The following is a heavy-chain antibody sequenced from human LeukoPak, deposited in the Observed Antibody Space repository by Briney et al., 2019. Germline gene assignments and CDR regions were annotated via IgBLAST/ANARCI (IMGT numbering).Heavy chain of an antibody. J-gene: IGHJ4*02. Sequence: GGSLRLSCAVSGFSVSDNYVSWVRQAPGKGLEWVAIIRQDGSEKYYVGSVKGRFTISRDNAKNSLYLQMNSLRGEDTAVYYCARDNGDSWGQGTLATVSS. V-gene: IGHV3-7*01. CDR3: ARDNGDS. CDR1: GFSVSDNY. CDR2: IRQDGSEK.